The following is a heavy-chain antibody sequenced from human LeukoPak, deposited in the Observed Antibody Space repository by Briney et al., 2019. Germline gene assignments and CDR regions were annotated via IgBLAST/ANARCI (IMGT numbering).Heavy chain of an antibody. Sequence: GGSLRLSRAASGFTFTRFWLTWVRQSPGKGLEWVANINPDGTKTTYVDSVEGRFAISRDNAKNSVFLLMTSLRAEDTAMYYCATAPASVDSSWGQGTLVAVSS. CDR2: INPDGTKT. CDR3: ATAPASVDSS. D-gene: IGHD3-3*01. J-gene: IGHJ5*02. CDR1: GFTFTRFW. V-gene: IGHV3-7*01.